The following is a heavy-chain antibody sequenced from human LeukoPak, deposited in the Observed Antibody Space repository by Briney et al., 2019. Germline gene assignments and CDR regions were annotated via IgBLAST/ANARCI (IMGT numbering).Heavy chain of an antibody. V-gene: IGHV3-48*03. CDR2: ISSSGSTI. J-gene: IGHJ4*02. CDR1: GFSFSDYA. D-gene: IGHD6-13*01. Sequence: GGSLRLSCAASGFSFSDYAMDWVRQAPGKGLEWVSYISSSGSTIYYADSVKGRFTISRDNAKNSLYLQMNSLRAEDTAVYYCARDGGIAAAGPFDYWGQGTLVTVSS. CDR3: ARDGGIAAAGPFDY.